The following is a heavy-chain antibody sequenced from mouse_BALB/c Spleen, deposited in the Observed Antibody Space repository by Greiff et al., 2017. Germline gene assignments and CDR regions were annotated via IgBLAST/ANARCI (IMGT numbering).Heavy chain of an antibody. CDR2: ISTYYGDA. V-gene: IGHV1S137*01. Sequence: QVQLKQSGAELVRPGVSVKISCKGSGYTFTDYAMHWVKQSHAKSLEWIGVISTYYGDASYNQKFKGKATMTVDKSSSTAYMELARLTSEDSAIYYCARGGTTVVAHFDYWGQGTTLTVSS. D-gene: IGHD1-1*01. CDR1: GYTFTDYA. CDR3: ARGGTTVVAHFDY. J-gene: IGHJ2*01.